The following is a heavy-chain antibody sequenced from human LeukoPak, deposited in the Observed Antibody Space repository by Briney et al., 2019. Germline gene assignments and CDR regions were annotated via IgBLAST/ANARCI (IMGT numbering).Heavy chain of an antibody. CDR3: AKGSTKAYCSGGSCYRSIYYYMDV. D-gene: IGHD2-15*01. V-gene: IGHV3-23*01. CDR2: ISGSGGST. CDR1: GFTFSSYA. J-gene: IGHJ6*03. Sequence: GGSLRLSCAASGFTFSSYAMSWVRQAPGKGLEWVLAISGSGGSTYYADSVKGRFTISRDSSKNTLYLQMNSLRAEDTAVYYCAKGSTKAYCSGGSCYRSIYYYMDVWGKGATVTVSS.